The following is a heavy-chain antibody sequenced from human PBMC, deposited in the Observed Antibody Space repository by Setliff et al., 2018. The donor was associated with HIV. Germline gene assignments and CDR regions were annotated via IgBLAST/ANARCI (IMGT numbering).Heavy chain of an antibody. CDR1: GYSFTSYW. CDR3: ARLGDSFDSSGYYYSAEYFQH. J-gene: IGHJ1*01. V-gene: IGHV5-51*01. Sequence: GESLKISCKGSGYSFTSYWIAWMRQMPGKGLESMGIIYPGDSDTRYSPSFQGQVTISADKSISTAYLQWSSLKASDTAMYYCARLGDSFDSSGYYYSAEYFQHWGQGTLVTVSS. CDR2: IYPGDSDT. D-gene: IGHD3-22*01.